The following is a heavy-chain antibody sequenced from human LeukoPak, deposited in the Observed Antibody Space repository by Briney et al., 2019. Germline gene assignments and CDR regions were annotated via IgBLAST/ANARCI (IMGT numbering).Heavy chain of an antibody. V-gene: IGHV3-33*01. CDR3: ARDHPYYDSLTGYTHYYGMDV. CDR2: IWNDGSRK. J-gene: IGHJ6*02. Sequence: GGSLRLSCAASGFTFSAYGMHWVRQAPGKGLEWVAVIWNDGSRKYYVDSVKGRFTISRDNSRNTLHLQMNSLRADDTAVYYCARDHPYYDSLTGYTHYYGMDVWGQGTTVTVSS. D-gene: IGHD3-9*01. CDR1: GFTFSAYG.